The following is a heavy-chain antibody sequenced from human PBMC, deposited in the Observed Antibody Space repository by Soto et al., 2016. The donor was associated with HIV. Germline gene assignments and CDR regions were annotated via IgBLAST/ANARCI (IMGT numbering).Heavy chain of an antibody. D-gene: IGHD2-15*01. CDR1: GFTFGTYW. V-gene: IGHV3-74*03. J-gene: IGHJ6*02. CDR3: ARGGGSSGSYYYAMDV. Sequence: EVQLVESGGDLVQPGGSLRLSCVASGFTFGTYWMHWVRQAPGKGLVWVSRINGDGSSALSADSVKGRFTISRDNAKNTLYLHMNSPRVEDTAAYFCARGGGSSGSYYYAMDVWGQGTTVIVSS. CDR2: INGDGSSA.